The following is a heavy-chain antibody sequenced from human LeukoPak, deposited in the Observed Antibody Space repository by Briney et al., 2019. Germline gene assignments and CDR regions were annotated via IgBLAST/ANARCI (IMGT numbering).Heavy chain of an antibody. CDR3: ARDLNYGDYVYWYFDL. Sequence: ASVNVSFTAPGYTFTSYGISWVRQAPGQGLEWMGWISAYNGNTNYAQKLQGRVTMTTDTSTSTAYMELRSLRSGDTAVYYCARDLNYGDYVYWYFDLWGRGTLVTVSS. V-gene: IGHV1-18*01. J-gene: IGHJ2*01. CDR2: ISAYNGNT. CDR1: GYTFTSYG. D-gene: IGHD4-17*01.